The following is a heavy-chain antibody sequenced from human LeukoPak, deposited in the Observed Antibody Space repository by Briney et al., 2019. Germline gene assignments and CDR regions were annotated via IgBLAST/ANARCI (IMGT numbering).Heavy chain of an antibody. D-gene: IGHD1-26*01. Sequence: GASVKVSCKASGYTFTSYYMHWVRQAPGQGHEWMGIINPSGGSTSYAQKFQGRVTMTRDTSTSTVYMELSSLRSEDTAVYYCARRSVGATFGPHFDYWGQGTLVTVSS. CDR1: GYTFTSYY. V-gene: IGHV1-46*01. CDR3: ARRSVGATFGPHFDY. J-gene: IGHJ4*02. CDR2: INPSGGST.